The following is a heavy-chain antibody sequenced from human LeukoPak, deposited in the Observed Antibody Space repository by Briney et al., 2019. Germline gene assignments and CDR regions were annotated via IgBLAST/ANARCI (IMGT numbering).Heavy chain of an antibody. D-gene: IGHD3-10*01. V-gene: IGHV3-21*01. CDR3: ARDLGLITPQYFDY. CDR1: GFTFSSYS. J-gene: IGHJ4*02. CDR2: ISSSSSYI. Sequence: GGSLRLSCAASGFTFSSYSMNWVRQAPGKGLEWVSSISSSSSYIYYADSVKGRFTISRDNAKNSLYLQMNSLRAEDTAVYYCARDLGLITPQYFDYWGQGTLVTVSS.